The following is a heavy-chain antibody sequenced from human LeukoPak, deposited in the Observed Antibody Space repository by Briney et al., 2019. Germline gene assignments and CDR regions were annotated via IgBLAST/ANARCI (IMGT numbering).Heavy chain of an antibody. D-gene: IGHD2-21*01. CDR3: ARGVIAPLTLYYMDV. J-gene: IGHJ6*03. CDR1: GGSISSYY. Sequence: PSETLSLTCTVSGGSISSYYWSWIRQPAGKGLEWIGRIYTSGSTNYNPSLKSRVTMSVDTSKNQFSLKLSSVTAADTAVYYCARGVIAPLTLYYMDVWGKGTTVTVSS. V-gene: IGHV4-4*07. CDR2: IYTSGST.